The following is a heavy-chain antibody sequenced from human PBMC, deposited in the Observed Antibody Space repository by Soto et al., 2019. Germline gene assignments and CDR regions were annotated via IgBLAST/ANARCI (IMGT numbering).Heavy chain of an antibody. CDR3: ARGHVVVTAIPQYYFDY. V-gene: IGHV1-69*13. CDR1: GGTFSSYA. J-gene: IGHJ4*02. Sequence: AASVKVSCKASGGTFSSYAISWVRQAPGQGLEWMGGIIPIFGTANYAQKFQGRVTITADESTSTAYMELSSLRSEDTAVYYCARGHVVVTAIPQYYFDYWGQGTLVTVSS. CDR2: IIPIFGTA. D-gene: IGHD2-21*02.